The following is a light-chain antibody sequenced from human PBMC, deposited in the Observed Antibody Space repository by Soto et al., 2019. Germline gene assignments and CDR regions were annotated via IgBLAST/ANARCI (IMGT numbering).Light chain of an antibody. CDR1: QSISSW. CDR2: KAS. Sequence: DIQMTQSPSTLSASVGDIVTITCRASQSISSWLAWYQQKPGKAPKLLIYKASSLKSGVPSRFSCRGSGTGFTLTIRSLQPDDFATYYCQQYNSYPRTFGQGTTVEIK. V-gene: IGKV1-5*03. J-gene: IGKJ1*01. CDR3: QQYNSYPRT.